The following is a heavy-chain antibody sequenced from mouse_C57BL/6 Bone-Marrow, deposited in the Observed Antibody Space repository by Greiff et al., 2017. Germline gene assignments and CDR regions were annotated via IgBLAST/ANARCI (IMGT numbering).Heavy chain of an antibody. J-gene: IGHJ2*01. CDR1: GFNIKNTY. Sequence: EVQLQQSVAELVRPGASVKLSCTASGFNIKNTYMHWVKQRPEQGLEWIGRIDPANGNTKYAPKFQGKATITADTSSNTAYLPLSSLTSEDTAIYYCARGVSYYYGSSRGFDYWGQGTTLTVSS. D-gene: IGHD1-1*01. CDR3: ARGVSYYYGSSRGFDY. V-gene: IGHV14-3*01. CDR2: IDPANGNT.